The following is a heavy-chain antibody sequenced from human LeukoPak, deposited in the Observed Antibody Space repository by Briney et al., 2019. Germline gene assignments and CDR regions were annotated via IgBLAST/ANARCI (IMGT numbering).Heavy chain of an antibody. Sequence: SETLSLTCTVSGDSISSGTYYWSWIRQPAGKGLEWIGRIYTSGSTNYNPSLKSRVTISVDTSKNQFSLKLSSVTAADTAVYYCARESGYYYDSSGYYLDYWGQGTLVTVSS. CDR2: IYTSGST. CDR3: ARESGYYYDSSGYYLDY. CDR1: GDSISSGTYY. V-gene: IGHV4-61*02. J-gene: IGHJ4*02. D-gene: IGHD3-22*01.